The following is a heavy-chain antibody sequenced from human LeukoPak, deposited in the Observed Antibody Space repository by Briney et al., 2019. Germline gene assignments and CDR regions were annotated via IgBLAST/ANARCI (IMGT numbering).Heavy chain of an antibody. V-gene: IGHV3-33*06. CDR2: IWYDGSNK. CDR1: GFTFSSYG. J-gene: IGHJ4*02. CDR3: AKDLGGIVVVPAAPDY. Sequence: PGGSLRPSCAASGFTFSSYGMHWVRQAPGKGLEWVAVIWYDGSNKYYADSVKGRFTISRDNSKNTLYLQMNSLRAEDTAVYYCAKDLGGIVVVPAAPDYWGQGTLVTVSS. D-gene: IGHD2-2*01.